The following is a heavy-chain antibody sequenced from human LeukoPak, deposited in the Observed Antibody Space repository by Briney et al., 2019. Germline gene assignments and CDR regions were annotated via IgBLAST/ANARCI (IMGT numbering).Heavy chain of an antibody. J-gene: IGHJ6*03. CDR3: ARGSSLVLDKYYYDSSGYATGYMDV. Sequence: SETLSLTCTVSGYSISSGYYWGWIRQPPGKGLEWIGSIYHSGSTYYNPSLKSRVTISVDTSKNQFSLKLSSLTAADTAVYYCARGSSLVLDKYYYDSSGYATGYMDVWAKGPRSPSP. V-gene: IGHV4-38-2*02. CDR2: IYHSGST. CDR1: GYSISSGYY. D-gene: IGHD3-22*01.